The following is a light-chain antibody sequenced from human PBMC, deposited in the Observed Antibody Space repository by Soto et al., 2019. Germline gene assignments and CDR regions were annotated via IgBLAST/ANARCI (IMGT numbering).Light chain of an antibody. Sequence: EIVLTQSPGTLSLSPGERATLSCRASRSISSSYLAWYQQKPGQAPRLLIYGASRRATGIPDRFSGRESGTDFTLTITTLEPEDSEVYFCQQYASSPYTFGQGTKVEIK. V-gene: IGKV3-20*01. CDR3: QQYASSPYT. CDR2: GAS. CDR1: RSISSSY. J-gene: IGKJ2*01.